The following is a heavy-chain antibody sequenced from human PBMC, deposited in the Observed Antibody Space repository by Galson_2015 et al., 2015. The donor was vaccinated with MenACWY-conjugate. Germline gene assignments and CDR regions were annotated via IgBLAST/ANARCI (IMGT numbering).Heavy chain of an antibody. CDR3: AKIGKTGDCYIDL. CDR1: GFPFSNHG. CDR2: ISNSGGLT. J-gene: IGHJ2*01. V-gene: IGHV3-23*01. D-gene: IGHD3-10*01. Sequence: SLRLSCAASGFPFSNHGMSWVRQAPGKGMEWVSSISNSGGLTYYTDSVRGRFTSSRDNSKNTLYLQLNSLSAGDTAIYYCAKIGKTGDCYIDLWGRGTLVTVSS.